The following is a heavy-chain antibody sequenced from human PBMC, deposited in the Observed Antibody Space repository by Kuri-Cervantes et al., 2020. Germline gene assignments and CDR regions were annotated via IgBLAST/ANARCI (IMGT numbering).Heavy chain of an antibody. V-gene: IGHV3-30*03. CDR1: GFTFISYS. CDR2: ISNDGSHM. CDR3: ARETESDAFDI. D-gene: IGHD1-14*01. Sequence: GESLKISCAASGFTFISYSMHWVRQAPGKGLEWVAVISNDGSHMYYVDPVKGRFTISRDNSKNTLYLQMNSLRAEDTAVYYCARETESDAFDIWGQGTMVTVSS. J-gene: IGHJ3*02.